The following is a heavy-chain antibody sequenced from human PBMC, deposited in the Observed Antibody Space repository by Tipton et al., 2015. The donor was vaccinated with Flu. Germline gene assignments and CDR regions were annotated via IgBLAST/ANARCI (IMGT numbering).Heavy chain of an antibody. Sequence: TLSLTCTVSGGSISSSSYYWSWIRQPAGKGLEWIGRIYTSGSTNYNPSLKSRVTMSVDTSKNQFSLKLSSVTAADTAVYYCARDFSHYYDSIGDDYWGQGTLLTVSS. CDR2: IYTSGST. D-gene: IGHD3-22*01. J-gene: IGHJ4*02. CDR3: ARDFSHYYDSIGDDY. V-gene: IGHV4-61*02. CDR1: GGSISSSSYY.